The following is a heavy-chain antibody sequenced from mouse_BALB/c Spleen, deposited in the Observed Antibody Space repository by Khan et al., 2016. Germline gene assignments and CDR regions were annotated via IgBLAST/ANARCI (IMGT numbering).Heavy chain of an antibody. Sequence: EVQLQESGPGLVKPSQSLSLTCTVTGYSITSDYAWNWIRQFPGNKLEWMGYISYSGSTSYNPSLKSRISITRDTSKNQFFLQLNSVTTEDTAKYYCATGFAYWGQGTLVTVSA. CDR1: GYSITSDYA. J-gene: IGHJ3*01. CDR3: ATGFAY. V-gene: IGHV3-2*02. CDR2: ISYSGST.